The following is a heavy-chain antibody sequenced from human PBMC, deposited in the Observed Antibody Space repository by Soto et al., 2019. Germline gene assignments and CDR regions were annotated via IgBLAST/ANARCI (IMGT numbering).Heavy chain of an antibody. Sequence: ESLKISGKGSADNLANYCIGLVRQMLGKGLEWMGMIFPGDSDTKKSPSLQGQITMSVDKSNSSAYLQWRSLKASDTAMYYCADGSETGVDAFDIRGEGT. CDR2: IFPGDSDT. CDR1: ADNLANYC. D-gene: IGHD1-1*01. V-gene: IGHV5-51*01. J-gene: IGHJ4*03. CDR3: ADGSETGVDAFDI.